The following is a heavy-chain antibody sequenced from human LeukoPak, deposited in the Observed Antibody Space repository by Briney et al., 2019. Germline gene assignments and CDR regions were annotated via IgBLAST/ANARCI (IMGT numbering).Heavy chain of an antibody. Sequence: PGGSLRLSCAASGFTFSSYAMSWVRQAPGKGLEWVSAISGSGGSTYYADSVKGRFTISRDNSKNTLYLQMNNLRADDTAVYYCAKHRVYVVGSGSSLSDYWGQGTLVTVSS. D-gene: IGHD2-15*01. J-gene: IGHJ4*02. CDR3: AKHRVYVVGSGSSLSDY. CDR1: GFTFSSYA. V-gene: IGHV3-23*01. CDR2: ISGSGGST.